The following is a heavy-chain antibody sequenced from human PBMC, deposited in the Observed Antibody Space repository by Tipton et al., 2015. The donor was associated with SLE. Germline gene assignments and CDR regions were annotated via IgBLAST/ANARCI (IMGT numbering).Heavy chain of an antibody. D-gene: IGHD3-3*01. CDR2: INHSGST. J-gene: IGHJ4*02. CDR1: GGSFSGYY. CDR3: ARSTRFLEWLPDY. Sequence: TLSLTCAVYGGSFSGYYWSWIRQPPGKGLEWIGEINHSGSTNYNPSLKSRVTISVDTSKNQFSLKLSSVTAADTAVYYCARSTRFLEWLPDYWGQGTLVTVSS. V-gene: IGHV4-34*01.